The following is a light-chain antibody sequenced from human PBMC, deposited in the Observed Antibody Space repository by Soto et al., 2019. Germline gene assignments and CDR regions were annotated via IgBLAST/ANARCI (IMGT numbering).Light chain of an antibody. J-gene: IGKJ5*01. Sequence: DIQMTQSPSTLSASVGDIVTITCRASQSISSWLAWYQQKPGKAPNLLIYKASSLESGVPSRFSGSGSGTEFTLTIRTLQPDDFATYYCQQYESYSVTFGQGTRLEIK. CDR1: QSISSW. V-gene: IGKV1-5*03. CDR3: QQYESYSVT. CDR2: KAS.